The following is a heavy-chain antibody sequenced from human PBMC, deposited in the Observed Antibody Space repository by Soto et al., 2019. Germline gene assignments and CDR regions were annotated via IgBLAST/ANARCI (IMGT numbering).Heavy chain of an antibody. V-gene: IGHV6-1*01. CDR2: TYYRSKWYY. CDR1: GDSVSSNSAG. D-gene: IGHD1-26*01. CDR3: ARGEQYSGRIFDY. J-gene: IGHJ4*01. Sequence: SQTLSLTCAITGDSVSSNSAGWSWVRQSPSRGLEWLGRTYYRSKWYYEYAVSVRGRITINPDTSKNQYSLQLNSVTPEGTAVYFCARGEQYSGRIFDYWGQGXLVTVYS.